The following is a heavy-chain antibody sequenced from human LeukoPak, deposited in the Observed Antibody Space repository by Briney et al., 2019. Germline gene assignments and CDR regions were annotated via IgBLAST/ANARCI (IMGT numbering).Heavy chain of an antibody. CDR3: ARAGQNGDYDY. J-gene: IGHJ4*02. CDR2: INHSGST. CDR1: GGSFSGYY. D-gene: IGHD4-17*01. V-gene: IGHV4-34*01. Sequence: PSETLSLTCAVYGGSFSGYYWSWIRQPPGKGLEWIGEINHSGSTNYNPSLKSRVTISVDTSKNQFSLKLSSATAADTAVYYCARAGQNGDYDYWGQGTLVTVSS.